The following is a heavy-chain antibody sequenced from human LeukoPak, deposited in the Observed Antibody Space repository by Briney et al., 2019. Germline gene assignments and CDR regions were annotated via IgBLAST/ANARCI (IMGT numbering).Heavy chain of an antibody. CDR1: VFTFNTYE. CDR3: AKGEDIVVVPAAIAFYY. Sequence: SGGSLRLSCAASVFTFNTYEMSWVRQAPGKGLEWVSYISDSGRTIKYAESMKGRFAISRDNAKNSLYLQMNSLRAEDTAVYYCAKGEDIVVVPAAIAFYYWGQGTLVTVSS. CDR2: ISDSGRTI. D-gene: IGHD2-2*02. V-gene: IGHV3-48*03. J-gene: IGHJ4*02.